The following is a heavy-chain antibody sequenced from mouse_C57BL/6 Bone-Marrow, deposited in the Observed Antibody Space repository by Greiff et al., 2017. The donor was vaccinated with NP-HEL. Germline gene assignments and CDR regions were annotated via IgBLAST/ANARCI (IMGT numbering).Heavy chain of an antibody. CDR3: TRGGTGFYAMDY. V-gene: IGHV5-9-1*02. J-gene: IGHJ4*01. Sequence: EVKVVESGEGLVKPGGSLKLSCAASGFTFSSYAMSWVRRTPEKRLEWVAYISSGGDYIYYADTVKGRFTISRDNARNTLYLQMSSLKSEDTAMYYCTRGGTGFYAMDYWGQGTSVTVSS. D-gene: IGHD4-1*01. CDR1: GFTFSSYA. CDR2: ISSGGDYI.